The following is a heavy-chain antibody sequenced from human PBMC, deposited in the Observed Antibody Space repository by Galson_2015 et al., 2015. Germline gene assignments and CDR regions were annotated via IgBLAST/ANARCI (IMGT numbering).Heavy chain of an antibody. CDR1: GFTFSSAW. Sequence: SLRLSCAASGFTFSSAWMSWVRQAPGKGLEWVGRIKSKTDGGTTDYAAPVKGRFTISRDDSKNTLYLQMNSLKTEDTAVYYCTRSYDRGPGAFDIWGQGTMVTVSS. CDR2: IKSKTDGGTT. V-gene: IGHV3-15*01. D-gene: IGHD3-22*01. J-gene: IGHJ3*02. CDR3: TRSYDRGPGAFDI.